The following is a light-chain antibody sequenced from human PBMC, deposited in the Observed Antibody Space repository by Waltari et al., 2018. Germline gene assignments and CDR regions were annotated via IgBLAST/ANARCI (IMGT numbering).Light chain of an antibody. CDR1: DSDVGAYDF. Sequence: QSALTQPASVSGSPGQSITISCSGTDSDVGAYDFVSWYQQHPGKAPHLIIYEVSNRPAGISNRFSASKSGNTASLARSGLQAEDEADYYCSSYTTSSAPGVFGTGTRVTVL. J-gene: IGLJ1*01. V-gene: IGLV2-14*01. CDR2: EVS. CDR3: SSYTTSSAPGV.